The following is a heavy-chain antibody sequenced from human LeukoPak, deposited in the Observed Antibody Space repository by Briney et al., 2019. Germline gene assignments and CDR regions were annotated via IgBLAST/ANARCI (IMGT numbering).Heavy chain of an antibody. D-gene: IGHD1-1*01. J-gene: IGHJ4*02. V-gene: IGHV5-51*01. CDR1: GYSFTSYW. CDR2: IYPGDSDT. CDR3: ARRGPVDCNWKPLSRCYYFDY. Sequence: GESLKISCKGSGYSFTSYWIGWVRQMPGKGLEWMGIIYPGDSDTRYSPSFQGQVTISADKSISTAYLQWSSLKASDTAMYYCARRGPVDCNWKPLSRCYYFDYWGQGTLVTVSS.